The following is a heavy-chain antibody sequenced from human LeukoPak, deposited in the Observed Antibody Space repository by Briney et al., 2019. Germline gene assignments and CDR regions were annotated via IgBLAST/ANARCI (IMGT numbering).Heavy chain of an antibody. CDR2: IYHSGST. Sequence: PSETLSLTCAVSGYSISSGYYWGWIRQPPGKGLEWIGSIYHSGSTNYNPSLKSRVTISVDTSKNQFSLKLSSVTAADTAVYYCARRDYDILTGYSTDAFDIWGQGTMVTVSS. J-gene: IGHJ3*02. D-gene: IGHD3-9*01. CDR3: ARRDYDILTGYSTDAFDI. V-gene: IGHV4-38-2*01. CDR1: GYSISSGYY.